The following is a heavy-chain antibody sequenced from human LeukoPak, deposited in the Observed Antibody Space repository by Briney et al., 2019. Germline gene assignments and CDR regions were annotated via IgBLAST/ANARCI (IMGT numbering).Heavy chain of an antibody. CDR2: IYYGGST. Sequence: SETLSLTCSVSGDSINSNYWSWMRQPPGKGLEWIGYIYYGGSTNYNPSLKSRVSMSADTSKNQFSLYLSSVTAADTAVYHCARLLAGCPGGRCRAHFDYWGQGTLVTVSS. J-gene: IGHJ4*02. CDR1: GDSINSNY. D-gene: IGHD2-15*01. V-gene: IGHV4-59*01. CDR3: ARLLAGCPGGRCRAHFDY.